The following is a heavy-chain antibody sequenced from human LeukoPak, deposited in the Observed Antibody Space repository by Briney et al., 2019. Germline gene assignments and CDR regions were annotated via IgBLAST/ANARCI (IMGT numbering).Heavy chain of an antibody. V-gene: IGHV1-69*13. CDR1: GYTFTGYY. D-gene: IGHD6-19*01. CDR2: IIPIFGTA. J-gene: IGHJ4*02. CDR3: ARDRSPGTVAGTFYFDY. Sequence: SVKVPCKASGYTFTGYYMHWVRQAPGQGLEWMGGIIPIFGTANYAQKFQGRVTITADESTSTAYMELSSLRSEDTAVYYCARDRSPGTVAGTFYFDYWGQGTLVTVSS.